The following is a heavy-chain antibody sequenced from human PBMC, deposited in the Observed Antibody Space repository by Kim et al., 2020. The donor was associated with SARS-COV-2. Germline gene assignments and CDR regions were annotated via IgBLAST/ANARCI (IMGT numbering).Heavy chain of an antibody. CDR2: IHYSGST. CDR3: ARDSSLVFDF. CDR1: GGSLSPHY. V-gene: IGHV4-59*11. Sequence: SETLSLTCTVSGGSLSPHYWSWIRQPPGKGLEWIAYIHYSGSTTYSPSLKSRVTLSVDTSKNQFSLKLSSVTAADTAVYYCARDSSLVFDFWGQGTLVTVSS. J-gene: IGHJ4*02. D-gene: IGHD6-13*01.